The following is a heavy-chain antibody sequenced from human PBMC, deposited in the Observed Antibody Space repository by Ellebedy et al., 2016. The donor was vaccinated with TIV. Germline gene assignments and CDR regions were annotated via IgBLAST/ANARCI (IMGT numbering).Heavy chain of an antibody. J-gene: IGHJ4*02. CDR2: ISSSTNTI. CDR3: ASGGRGYSPTFDY. V-gene: IGHV3-48*01. CDR1: GFTFSSYS. Sequence: PGGSLRLSCAASGFTFSSYSMNRVRQAPGKGLEWVSYISSSTNTIYYADSVKGRFTISRDNAKNSLYLQMNSLRAEDTAVYYCASGGRGYSPTFDYWGQGTLVTVSS. D-gene: IGHD5-18*01.